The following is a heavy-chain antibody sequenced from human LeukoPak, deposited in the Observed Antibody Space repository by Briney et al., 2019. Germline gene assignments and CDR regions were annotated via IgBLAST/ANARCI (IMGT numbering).Heavy chain of an antibody. D-gene: IGHD4-17*01. Sequence: GGSLRLSCAASGFTVSSNYMSWVRQAPGKGLEWVSVIYSGGSTYYADSVKGRFTISRDNSKNTLYLQMNSLRAEDTAVYYCARGPKTTVTTRVEYFQHWGQGTLVTVSS. CDR1: GFTVSSNY. V-gene: IGHV3-66*01. J-gene: IGHJ1*01. CDR3: ARGPKTTVTTRVEYFQH. CDR2: IYSGGST.